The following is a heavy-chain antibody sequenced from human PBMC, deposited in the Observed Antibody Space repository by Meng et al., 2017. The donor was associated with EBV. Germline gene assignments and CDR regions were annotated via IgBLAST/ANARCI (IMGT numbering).Heavy chain of an antibody. CDR1: GYTFTSYG. J-gene: IGHJ4*02. V-gene: IGHV1-18*01. D-gene: IGHD3-16*02. Sequence: QVQLVQSVAGGKKPGDSVKVSCKASGYTFTSYGISWVRQPPGLGLEWMGLISAYNGNTNYAQKLQGRVTTTTDTSTSTAYMELRSLRSDDTAVYYCARVRTFGGVIPPDYWGQGTLVTVSS. CDR3: ARVRTFGGVIPPDY. CDR2: ISAYNGNT.